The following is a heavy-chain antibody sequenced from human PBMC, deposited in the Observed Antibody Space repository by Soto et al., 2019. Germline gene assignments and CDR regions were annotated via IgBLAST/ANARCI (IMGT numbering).Heavy chain of an antibody. CDR1: GASISDTY. J-gene: IGHJ3*02. V-gene: IGHV4-59*08. CDR2: IHYSGIT. D-gene: IGHD2-15*01. Sequence: TLSLTCTVSGASISDTYWSWIRRPPGKGLEWIGYIHYSGITHYSPSLRSRVTMSVDTSRNQFSLTLNSVTAADTAVYYCARLGIIHPSGGTTNYPPTFRGRVTTTGDTSTSTVYMELTSLTSDDTAVYYCAREVVVVVAANPDDFDIWGQGTMVTVSS. CDR3: ARLGIIHPSGGTTNYPPTFRGRVTTTGDTSTSTVYMELTSLTSDDTAVYYCAREVVVVVAANPDDFDI.